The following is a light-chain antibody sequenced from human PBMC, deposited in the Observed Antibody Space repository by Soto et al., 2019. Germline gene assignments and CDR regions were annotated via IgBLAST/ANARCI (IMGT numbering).Light chain of an antibody. V-gene: IGLV2-18*01. CDR2: DVT. CDR3: SYSWI. Sequence: QSALTQPPSVSGSPGQSVTISCTGTSSDVGGYNRVSWYQQPPGTAPKLIIYDVTKRPSGVPDRFSGSKSGNTASLTISGLQVEDEADYAGSYSWIFGGGTKLTVL. CDR1: SSDVGGYNR. J-gene: IGLJ2*01.